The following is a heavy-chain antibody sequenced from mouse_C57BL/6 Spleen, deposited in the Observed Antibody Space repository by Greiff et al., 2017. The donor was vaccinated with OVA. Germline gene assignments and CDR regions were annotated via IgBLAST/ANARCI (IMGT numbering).Heavy chain of an antibody. CDR1: GYTFTSYW. Sequence: VQLQQPGAELVKPGASVKLSCKASGYTFTSYWMQWVKQRPGQGLEWIGEIDPSDSYTNYNQKFKGKATLTVDTSSSTAYMQLSSLTSEDSAVYYCAFYYGNYGYVDVWGTGTTVTVSS. J-gene: IGHJ1*03. V-gene: IGHV1-50*01. CDR3: AFYYGNYGYVDV. CDR2: IDPSDSYT. D-gene: IGHD2-1*01.